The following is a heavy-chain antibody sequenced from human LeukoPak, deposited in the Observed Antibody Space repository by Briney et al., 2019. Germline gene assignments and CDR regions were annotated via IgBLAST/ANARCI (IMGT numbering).Heavy chain of an antibody. CDR2: IYYSGST. Sequence: SETLSLTCTVSGGSISSNTQYWSWVRQPPGEGPEWLGSIYYSGSTYYNPSLKSRVTISADTSKNQFSLKLSSVTAADTALYYCARHHSEEVGPYFDYWGQGILVTVSS. CDR3: ARHHSEEVGPYFDY. J-gene: IGHJ4*02. CDR1: GGSISSNTQY. D-gene: IGHD4-11*01. V-gene: IGHV4-39*01.